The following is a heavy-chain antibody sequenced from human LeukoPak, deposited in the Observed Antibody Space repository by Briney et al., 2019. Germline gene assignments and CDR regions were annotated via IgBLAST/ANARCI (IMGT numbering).Heavy chain of an antibody. D-gene: IGHD2-2*01. CDR3: ARDGTSTDDY. V-gene: IGHV1-18*04. CDR2: ISGYNDNT. CDR1: GYTFTAYY. J-gene: IGHJ4*02. Sequence: ASVKVSCKASGYTFTAYYMNWVRQAPGQGLEWMGWISGYNDNTNYAQKFQGRLTVTTDTSTSTTYMELRSLRSDDTAVYYCARDGTSTDDYWGQGTLVTVSS.